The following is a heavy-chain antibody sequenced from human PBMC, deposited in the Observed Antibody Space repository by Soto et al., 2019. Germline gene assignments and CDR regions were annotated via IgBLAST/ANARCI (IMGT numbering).Heavy chain of an antibody. V-gene: IGHV4-59*08. Sequence: SETLSLTCTVSGGSISSYYWSWIRQPPGKGLEWIGYIYYSGSTNYNPSLKSRVTISVDTSKNQFSLKLSSVTAADTAVYYCARSEGDDIVATIDAFDIWGQGTMVTVSS. CDR2: IYYSGST. J-gene: IGHJ3*02. D-gene: IGHD5-12*01. CDR3: ARSEGDDIVATIDAFDI. CDR1: GGSISSYY.